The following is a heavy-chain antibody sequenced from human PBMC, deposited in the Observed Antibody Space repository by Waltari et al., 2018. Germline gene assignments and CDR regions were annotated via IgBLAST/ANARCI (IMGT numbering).Heavy chain of an antibody. CDR3: AREGSHLTTVNDY. V-gene: IGHV1-2*02. CDR2: IYPRNGET. Sequence: LVQSGAEVKKPGASVRVSCKTSGYTFSAYYIHWVRQAPGQGLEWMGLIYPRNGETKYTQKFHGRVTMTRDTSINTAYMELSSLIFDDTAVYYCAREGSHLTTVNDYWGQGTLVIVSS. D-gene: IGHD4-4*01. J-gene: IGHJ4*02. CDR1: GYTFSAYY.